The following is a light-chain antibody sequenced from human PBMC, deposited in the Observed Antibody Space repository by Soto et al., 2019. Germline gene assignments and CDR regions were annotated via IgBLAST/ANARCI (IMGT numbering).Light chain of an antibody. J-gene: IGKJ4*01. CDR2: GAS. V-gene: IGKV3-15*01. Sequence: EIVMTQSPATLSVSPGERATLSCRASQSVSSNLAWYQQIPGQAPWLLIYGASTRATGIPARFSGSGSGTEFTLTVSILQSEDFAVYYCQQYYQWPLTFGGGTKVEIK. CDR3: QQYYQWPLT. CDR1: QSVSSN.